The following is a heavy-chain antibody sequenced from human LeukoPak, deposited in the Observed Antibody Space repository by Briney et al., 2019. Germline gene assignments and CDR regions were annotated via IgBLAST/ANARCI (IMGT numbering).Heavy chain of an antibody. D-gene: IGHD4-17*01. CDR1: GFTFSSYA. CDR2: ISYDGSNK. CDR3: ARLGGTTVTTSGYFDY. Sequence: PGGSLRLSCAASGFTFSSYAVHWVRRAPGKGLERVAVISYDGSNKYYADSVKGRFTSPRDNSKNTLYLQMNSLRAEDTAVYYCARLGGTTVTTSGYFDYWGQGTLVTVSS. J-gene: IGHJ4*02. V-gene: IGHV3-30*04.